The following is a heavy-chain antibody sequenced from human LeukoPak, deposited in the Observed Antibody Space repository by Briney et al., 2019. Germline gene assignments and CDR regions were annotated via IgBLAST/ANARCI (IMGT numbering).Heavy chain of an antibody. CDR3: TTSNGHLDN. CDR1: GFTFSIYA. Sequence: GGSLRLSCAASGFTFSIYAMSWVRQAPGKGLEWVSSISGTSGNTYYADSVKGRFAISRDNSKDTLYLQMNSLRAEDTAIYYCTTSNGHLDNWGQGTLVTVSS. D-gene: IGHD2/OR15-2a*01. J-gene: IGHJ4*02. V-gene: IGHV3-23*01. CDR2: ISGTSGNT.